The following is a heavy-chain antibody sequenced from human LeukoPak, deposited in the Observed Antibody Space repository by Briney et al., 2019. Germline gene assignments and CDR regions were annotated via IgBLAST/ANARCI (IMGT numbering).Heavy chain of an antibody. Sequence: ASVKVSCKASEYTFTAYYMHWVRQAPGHGLEWMGWINPNNGGTQYAQKFQGRVTMTRDTSINTVYMDVSRLRSDDTAVYYCARGYEGSAYFTLGYWGQGTLVTVSS. D-gene: IGHD3-22*01. CDR3: ARGYEGSAYFTLGY. CDR1: EYTFTAYY. J-gene: IGHJ4*02. V-gene: IGHV1-2*02. CDR2: INPNNGGT.